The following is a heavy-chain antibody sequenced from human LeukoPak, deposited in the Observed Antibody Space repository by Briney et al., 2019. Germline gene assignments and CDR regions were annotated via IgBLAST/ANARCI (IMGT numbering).Heavy chain of an antibody. D-gene: IGHD2-21*02. CDR3: ARAHVVVTAADAFDI. J-gene: IGHJ3*02. CDR1: GGSISSGGYY. CDR2: INHSGST. Sequence: PSETLSLTCTVSGGSISSGGYYWSWIRQPPGKGLEWIGEINHSGSTNYNPSLKSRVTISVDTSKNQFSLKLSSVTAADTAVYYCARAHVVVTAADAFDIWGQGTMVTVSS. V-gene: IGHV4-39*07.